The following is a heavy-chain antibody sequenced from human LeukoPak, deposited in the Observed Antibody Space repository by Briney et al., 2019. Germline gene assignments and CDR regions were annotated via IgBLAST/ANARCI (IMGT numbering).Heavy chain of an antibody. CDR3: ARDGRYRDGRYYYYMDV. V-gene: IGHV4-38-2*02. J-gene: IGHJ6*03. D-gene: IGHD5-24*01. Sequence: SETLSLTCTVSGYSISSGYYWGWIRQPPGKGLEWIGSIYPSGNTYYNPSLESRVTISADMSKNQYSLKLTSVTATDTAVHYCARDGRYRDGRYYYYMDVWGKGTTVTVSS. CDR1: GYSISSGYY. CDR2: IYPSGNT.